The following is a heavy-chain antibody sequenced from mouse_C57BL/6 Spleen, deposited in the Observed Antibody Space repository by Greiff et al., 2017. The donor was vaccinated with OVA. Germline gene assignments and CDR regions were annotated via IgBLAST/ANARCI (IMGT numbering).Heavy chain of an antibody. Sequence: EVNVVESGGGLVKPGGSLKLSCAASGFTFSSYTMSWVRQTPEKRLEWVATISGGGGNTYYPDSVKGRFTISRDNAKNTLYLQMSSLRSEDTALYYCARHPLRTGYFEVWGTGTTVTVSS. D-gene: IGHD1-1*01. CDR1: GFTFSSYT. V-gene: IGHV5-9*01. CDR3: ARHPLRTGYFEV. CDR2: ISGGGGNT. J-gene: IGHJ1*03.